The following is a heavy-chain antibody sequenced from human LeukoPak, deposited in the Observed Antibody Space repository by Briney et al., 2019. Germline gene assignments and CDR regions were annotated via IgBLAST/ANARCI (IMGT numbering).Heavy chain of an antibody. CDR3: ARDRGNTGYDELDY. V-gene: IGHV3-7*03. Sequence: TGGSLRLSCTASGFTFRSYWMTWVRQAPGKGLEWVANIKPDGSEKNYVDFVKGRFTMSRDNAMNSLYLQMNSLRAEDTAVYYCARDRGNTGYDELDYWGQGTLVTVSS. CDR1: GFTFRSYW. J-gene: IGHJ4*02. D-gene: IGHD5-12*01. CDR2: IKPDGSEK.